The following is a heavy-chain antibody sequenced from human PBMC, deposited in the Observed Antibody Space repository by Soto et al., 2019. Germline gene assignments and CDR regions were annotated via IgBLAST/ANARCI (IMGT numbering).Heavy chain of an antibody. CDR3: ARSVWFGELLPSPYYYYGMDV. CDR2: ISSSSSTI. V-gene: IGHV3-48*02. CDR1: GFTFSSYS. Sequence: GGSLRLSCAASGFTFSSYSMNWVRQGPGKGLEWVSYISSSSSTIYYADSVKGRFTISRDNAKNSLYLQMNSLRDEDTAVYYCARSVWFGELLPSPYYYYGMDVWGQGTTVTVSS. D-gene: IGHD3-10*01. J-gene: IGHJ6*02.